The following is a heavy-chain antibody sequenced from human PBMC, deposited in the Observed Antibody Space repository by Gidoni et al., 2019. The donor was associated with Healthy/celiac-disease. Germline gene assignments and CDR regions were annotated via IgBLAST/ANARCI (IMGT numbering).Heavy chain of an antibody. Sequence: EVQLVESGGGLVKPGGSLRLSSAASGFPSSSYSMNWVRQAPGKGLEWVSSISSSSSYIYYADSVKGRFTISRDNAKNSLYLQMNSLRAEDTAVYYCARDWYSSPDHDAFDIWGQGTMVTVSS. CDR3: ARDWYSSPDHDAFDI. D-gene: IGHD6-13*01. J-gene: IGHJ3*02. V-gene: IGHV3-21*01. CDR2: ISSSSSYI. CDR1: GFPSSSYS.